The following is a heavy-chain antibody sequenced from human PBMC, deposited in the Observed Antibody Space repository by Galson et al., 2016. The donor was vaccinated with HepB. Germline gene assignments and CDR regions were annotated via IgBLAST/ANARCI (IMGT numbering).Heavy chain of an antibody. J-gene: IGHJ6*02. D-gene: IGHD3-3*01. Sequence: SLRLSCAASGFTFNSYWMSWVRQAPGKGLEWVANIKQDGSEKSYADSVKGRFTISRDNAKNSLHLQMNSLRGEDTALYYCARSGDFRSGYSGYGMDVWGPGTTVTVSS. CDR1: GFTFNSYW. V-gene: IGHV3-7*01. CDR3: ARSGDFRSGYSGYGMDV. CDR2: IKQDGSEK.